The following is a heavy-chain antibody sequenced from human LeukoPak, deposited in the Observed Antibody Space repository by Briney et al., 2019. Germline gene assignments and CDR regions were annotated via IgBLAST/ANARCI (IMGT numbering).Heavy chain of an antibody. V-gene: IGHV1-69*13. CDR1: GYTFTGYY. Sequence: SVKVSCKASGYTFTGYYMHWVRQAPGQGLEWMGGIIPIFGTANYAQKFQGRVTITADESTSTAYMELSSLRSEDTAVYYCATGGTAMVTTRFDYWGQGTLVTVSS. J-gene: IGHJ4*02. CDR2: IIPIFGTA. CDR3: ATGGTAMVTTRFDY. D-gene: IGHD5-18*01.